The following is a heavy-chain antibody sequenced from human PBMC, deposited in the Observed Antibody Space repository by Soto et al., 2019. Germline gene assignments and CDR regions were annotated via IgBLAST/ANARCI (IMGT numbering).Heavy chain of an antibody. CDR2: IWYDGSNK. J-gene: IGHJ6*02. V-gene: IGHV3-33*01. CDR3: ASEYCSGGSCYYYGMDV. D-gene: IGHD2-15*01. Sequence: QVQLVESGGGVVQPGRSLRLSCAASGFTFSNYGMHWVRQAPGKGLEWVAVIWYDGSNKYYADSVKGRFTISRDNSKNTRYLQMNSLRAEATAVYYCASEYCSGGSCYYYGMDVWGQGTTVTVSS. CDR1: GFTFSNYG.